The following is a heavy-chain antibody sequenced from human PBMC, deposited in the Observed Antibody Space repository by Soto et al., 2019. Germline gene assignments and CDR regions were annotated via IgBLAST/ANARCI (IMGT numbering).Heavy chain of an antibody. J-gene: IGHJ3*02. V-gene: IGHV4-59*01. D-gene: IGHD1-26*01. CDR2: IFYSGTT. Sequence: SETLSLTCSVSDGSLTSYFWSLIRQPPGKGLEWIGYIFYSGTTNYNPSLKSRLTISIDTSRNRFALKLNSVTAADTAVYYCASGRGGTYDAFDIWGQGTMVTVSS. CDR1: DGSLTSYF. CDR3: ASGRGGTYDAFDI.